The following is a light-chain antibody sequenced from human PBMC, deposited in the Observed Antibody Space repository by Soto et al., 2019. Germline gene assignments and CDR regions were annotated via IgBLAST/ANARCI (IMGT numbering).Light chain of an antibody. CDR3: QCYDSSPPKYT. Sequence: EIVLTQSPGTLSLSPGERATLSCRASQSVSSSYLAWYQQKPGQAPRLLMYDASSRATDIPDTFSGSGSGTDITLTISSRQPEDLAVYYCQCYDSSPPKYTFGQGTKLEIK. V-gene: IGKV3-20*01. CDR1: QSVSSSY. CDR2: DAS. J-gene: IGKJ2*01.